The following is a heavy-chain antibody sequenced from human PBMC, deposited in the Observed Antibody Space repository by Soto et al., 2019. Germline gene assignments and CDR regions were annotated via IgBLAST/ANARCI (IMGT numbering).Heavy chain of an antibody. CDR1: GYTFPNYG. Sequence: ASVKVSCKASGYTFPNYGISWVRQAPGQGLEWMGWISAYNGNTNYAQKLQGRVTMTTDTSTYTAYMELRSLRSDDTAVYYCARDWGNCTGGSCYSDYYYYYLMDVWGQGTTVTGSS. J-gene: IGHJ6*02. D-gene: IGHD2-15*01. CDR2: ISAYNGNT. V-gene: IGHV1-18*01. CDR3: ARDWGNCTGGSCYSDYYYYYLMDV.